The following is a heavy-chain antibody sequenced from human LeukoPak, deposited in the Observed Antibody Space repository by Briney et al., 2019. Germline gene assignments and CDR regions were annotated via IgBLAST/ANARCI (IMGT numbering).Heavy chain of an antibody. CDR2: IYYSGST. CDR3: ARPSEGGGFDY. V-gene: IGHV4-39*01. J-gene: IGHJ4*02. D-gene: IGHD3-16*01. CDR1: RCSISSSFYY. Sequence: KPSETLSLTCTVSRCSISSSFYYWGWIRQPPGKGLEWIGSIYYSGSTYYNPSLKSRVTISVDTSKNQFSQRPSSVTAAYTAVYYCARPSEGGGFDYWGQGTLVTVSS.